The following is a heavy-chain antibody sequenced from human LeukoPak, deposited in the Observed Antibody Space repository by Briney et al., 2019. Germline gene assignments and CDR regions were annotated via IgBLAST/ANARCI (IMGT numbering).Heavy chain of an antibody. CDR1: GFTFSSYW. J-gene: IGHJ3*02. V-gene: IGHV3-7*01. CDR2: IKQDGSEK. D-gene: IGHD4-17*01. Sequence: GGSLRLSCAASGFTFSSYWMSGVRQAPGKGLEWVANIKQDGSEKYYVDSVKGRFTISRDNAKNSLYLQMNSLRAEDTAVYYCARDHGEIAFDIWGQGTMVTVSS. CDR3: ARDHGEIAFDI.